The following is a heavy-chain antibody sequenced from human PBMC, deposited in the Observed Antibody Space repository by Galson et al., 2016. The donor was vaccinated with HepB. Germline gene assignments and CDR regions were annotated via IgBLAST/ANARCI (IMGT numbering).Heavy chain of an antibody. CDR3: AREDVVADAHAFDI. CDR2: MWCDGSNK. J-gene: IGHJ3*02. D-gene: IGHD2-15*01. V-gene: IGHV3-33*01. Sequence: SLRLSCAASGFTFSNCGMHWVRQAPGKGLEWVAVMWCDGSNKYYGDTVKGRFTISRDNSKNTLYLDMNSLRAEDTAVYYWAREDVVADAHAFDIWGQGTMVTVSS. CDR1: GFTFSNCG.